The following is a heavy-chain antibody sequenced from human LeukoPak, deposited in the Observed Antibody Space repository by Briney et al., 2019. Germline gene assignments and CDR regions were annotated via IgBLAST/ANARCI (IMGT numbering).Heavy chain of an antibody. Sequence: GGSLRLSCAASGFSWFAMSWVRQAPGQGLEWVAAISDSGESTYYTDSVKGRFIISRDTSKTTVFLQMNFLRVADTAVYYCTKDLVATDYWGRGTLVTVSS. CDR2: ISDSGEST. CDR3: TKDLVATDY. V-gene: IGHV3-23*01. CDR1: GFSWFA. D-gene: IGHD5-12*01. J-gene: IGHJ4*02.